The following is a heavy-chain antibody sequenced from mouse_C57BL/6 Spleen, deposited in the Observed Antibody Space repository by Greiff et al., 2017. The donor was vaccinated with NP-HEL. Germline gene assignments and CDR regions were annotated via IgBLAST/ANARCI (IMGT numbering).Heavy chain of an antibody. CDR3: ARSNWYFDV. D-gene: IGHD5-1*01. CDR2: IYPGDGDT. Sequence: QVQLQQSGPELVKPGASVKISCKASGYAFSSSWMNWVKQRPGKGLEWIGRIYPGDGDTNYNGKFKGKATLTADKSSSTAYMQLSSLTYEDSAVYYCARSNWYFDVWGTGTTVTVSS. CDR1: GYAFSSSW. J-gene: IGHJ1*03. V-gene: IGHV1-82*01.